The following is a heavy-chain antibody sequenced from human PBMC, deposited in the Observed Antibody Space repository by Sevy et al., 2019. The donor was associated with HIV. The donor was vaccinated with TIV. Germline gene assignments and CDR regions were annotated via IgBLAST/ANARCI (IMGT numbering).Heavy chain of an antibody. Sequence: GGSLRLSCADSRFTFSSYDMSWVRQAPGKGLEWVSGISGSGGSTYYADSVKGRFTFSRDNSKNTVYLQMNSLRAEDTAVYYCAKGEATNYYGMDVWGQGTTVTVSS. CDR3: AKGEATNYYGMDV. CDR1: RFTFSSYD. J-gene: IGHJ6*02. CDR2: ISGSGGST. V-gene: IGHV3-23*01. D-gene: IGHD1-26*01.